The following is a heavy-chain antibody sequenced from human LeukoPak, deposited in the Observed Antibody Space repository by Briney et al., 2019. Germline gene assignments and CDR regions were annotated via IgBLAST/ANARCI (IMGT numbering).Heavy chain of an antibody. CDR1: GSTFTSYY. J-gene: IGHJ4*02. D-gene: IGHD2-2*01. CDR2: INPSGDST. CDR3: ARGAYCSSTSCYHPASLKDY. V-gene: IGHV1-46*01. Sequence: VASVEVSCKASGSTFTSYYMHWVRQAPGQGLEWMGIINPSGDSTNYAQKFKGRVTMTRDTSTSTVYMELSSLRSEDTAVYYCARGAYCSSTSCYHPASLKDYWGQGTLVTVSS.